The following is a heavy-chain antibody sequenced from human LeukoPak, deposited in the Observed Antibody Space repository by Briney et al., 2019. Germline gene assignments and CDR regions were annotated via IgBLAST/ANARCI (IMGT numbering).Heavy chain of an antibody. CDR3: TSNTATPWSDAFDI. CDR1: GFTFSGSA. D-gene: IGHD5-18*01. V-gene: IGHV3-73*01. CDR2: IRSKANSYAT. Sequence: GGSLRLSCAASGFTFSGSAMHGVRQASGKGLEWVGRIRSKANSYATAYAASVKGRFTISRDDSKNTAYLQMNSLKTEDTAVYYCTSNTATPWSDAFDIWGQGTMVTVSS. J-gene: IGHJ3*02.